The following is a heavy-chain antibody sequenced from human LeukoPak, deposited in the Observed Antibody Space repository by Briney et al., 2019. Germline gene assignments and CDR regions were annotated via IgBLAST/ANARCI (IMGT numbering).Heavy chain of an antibody. CDR3: AKDSSIAARPNFDY. CDR1: GFTFSNYA. V-gene: IGHV3-23*01. Sequence: GGSLRLSCAASGFTFSNYAMSWVRQAPGKGLEWVSGISGGGGSTYYADSVKGRFTISRDNSKNTLYLQMNSLRAEDTAVYYCAKDSSIAARPNFDYWGQGTLVTVSS. J-gene: IGHJ4*02. D-gene: IGHD6-6*01. CDR2: ISGGGGST.